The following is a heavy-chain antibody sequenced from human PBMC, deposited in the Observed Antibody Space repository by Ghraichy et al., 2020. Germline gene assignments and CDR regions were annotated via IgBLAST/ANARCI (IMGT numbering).Heavy chain of an antibody. V-gene: IGHV3-11*01. D-gene: IGHD2-8*02. CDR1: GFTFSDYY. CDR3: ARDSSVRGWGYWGSDSNSPSSL. CDR2: ISSSGSTI. Sequence: GGSLRLSCAASGFTFSDYYMSWIRQAPGKGLEWVSYISSSGSTIYYADSVKGRFTISRDNAKNSLYLQMNSLRAEDTAVYYCARDSSVRGWGYWGSDSNSPSSLWGQGTLVTVSS. J-gene: IGHJ4*02.